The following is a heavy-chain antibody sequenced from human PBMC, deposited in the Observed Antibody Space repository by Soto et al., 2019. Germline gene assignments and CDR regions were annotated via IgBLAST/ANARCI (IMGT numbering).Heavy chain of an antibody. CDR1: GYSFTSYW. CDR3: ARSGNGAYGSGRPHYYYYGMDV. CDR2: IYPGDSDT. Sequence: PGESLKISCKGSGYSFTSYWIGWVRQMPGKGLEWMGIIYPGDSDTRYSPSFQGQVTISADKSISTAYLQWSSLKASDTAMYYCARSGNGAYGSGRPHYYYYGMDVWGQGTTVTVSS. V-gene: IGHV5-51*01. J-gene: IGHJ6*02. D-gene: IGHD3-10*01.